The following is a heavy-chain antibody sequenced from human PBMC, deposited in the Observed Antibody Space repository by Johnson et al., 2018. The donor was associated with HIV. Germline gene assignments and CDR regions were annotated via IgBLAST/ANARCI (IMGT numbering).Heavy chain of an antibody. CDR1: GFTFSSYD. D-gene: IGHD6-13*01. V-gene: IGHV3-13*01. Sequence: VQLVESGGGLVQPGGSLRLSCAASGFTFSSYDMHWVRQATGKGLEWVSAIGTAGDTYYPGSVKGRFTISRENAKNSLYLQMNSLRAGDTAVYYCARAGSSPAANDAFDIWGQGTTVTVSS. J-gene: IGHJ3*02. CDR3: ARAGSSPAANDAFDI. CDR2: IGTAGDT.